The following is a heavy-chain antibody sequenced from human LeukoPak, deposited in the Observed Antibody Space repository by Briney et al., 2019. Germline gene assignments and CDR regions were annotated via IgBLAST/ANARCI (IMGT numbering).Heavy chain of an antibody. CDR3: ARGTMVRGDRELDP. V-gene: IGHV4-30-2*01. CDR2: IYHSGST. J-gene: IGHJ5*02. CDR1: GGSISSGGYS. D-gene: IGHD3-10*01. Sequence: PSETLSLTCAVSGGSISSGGYSWSWIRQPPGKGLEGIGYIYHSGSTYYNPSLKSRVTISGDRSKNQFALKLSSVTAADTAMYYCARGTMVRGDRELDPWGQGTLVTVSS.